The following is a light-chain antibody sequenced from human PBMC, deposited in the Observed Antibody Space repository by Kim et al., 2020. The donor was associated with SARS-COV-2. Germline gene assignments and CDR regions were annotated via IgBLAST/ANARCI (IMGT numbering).Light chain of an antibody. CDR2: GNS. J-gene: IGLJ2*01. CDR1: TCNIGGGYA. Sequence: VATSSSSGTCNIGGGYAVHWYQQLPGTAPKLLIYGNSNRPSGVPDRFSGSKSGTSASLAITGLQAEDEADYYCQSYDSSLSGSVFGGGTQLTVL. V-gene: IGLV1-40*01. CDR3: QSYDSSLSGSV.